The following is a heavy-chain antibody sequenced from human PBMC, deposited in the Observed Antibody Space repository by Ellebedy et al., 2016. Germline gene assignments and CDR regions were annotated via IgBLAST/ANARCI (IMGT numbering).Heavy chain of an antibody. CDR3: RQGHYADL. Sequence: GESLKISXAVSGLPFSTFFMSWVRQAPGKGLEWVATISANGNKRDLADSVKGRFTISRDSSKNTVYLRMNNLRAEDTAVYYCRQGHYADLWGQGTLVTVSS. D-gene: IGHD4-17*01. CDR2: ISANGNKR. J-gene: IGHJ4*02. CDR1: GLPFSTFF. V-gene: IGHV3-23*01.